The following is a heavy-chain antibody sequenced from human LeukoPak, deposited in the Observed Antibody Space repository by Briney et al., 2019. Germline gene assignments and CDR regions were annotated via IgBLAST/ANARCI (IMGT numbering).Heavy chain of an antibody. J-gene: IGHJ5*02. Sequence: PSETLSLICAVYGGFFSGYYWSWIRHPPGKGLEWIGEINHSGSTNYNPSLKSRVTISVDTSRNQFSLKLSSVTAADTAVYYCARCTRRWFDPWGQGTLVTVSS. CDR3: ARCTRRWFDP. CDR1: GGFFSGYY. D-gene: IGHD2-8*01. V-gene: IGHV4-34*01. CDR2: INHSGST.